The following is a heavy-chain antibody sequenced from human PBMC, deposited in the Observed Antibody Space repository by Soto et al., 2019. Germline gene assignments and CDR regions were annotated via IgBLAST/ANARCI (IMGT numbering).Heavy chain of an antibody. Sequence: QVQLVQSGAEVKSAGSSVKVSCKASGDTFNFYSINWVRQAPGLGLGWVGRVNPILSRSNYAQRFQSRVTMTADKSTGTAYIELRSLRSEETAIYYCASIYGSGYRAFDSWGQRALVTVSS. CDR1: GDTFNFYS. CDR3: ASIYGSGYRAFDS. J-gene: IGHJ4*02. V-gene: IGHV1-69*02. D-gene: IGHD3-10*01. CDR2: VNPILSRS.